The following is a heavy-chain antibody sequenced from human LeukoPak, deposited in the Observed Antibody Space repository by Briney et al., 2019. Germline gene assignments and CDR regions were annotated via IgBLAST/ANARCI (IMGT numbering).Heavy chain of an antibody. Sequence: GGSLRLSCAASGFTFSSYGMHWGRQAPGKGLEWVAVISYDGSNKYYADSVKGRFTISRDNSKNTLYLQMNSLRAEDTAVYYCAAHARNVDVWGKGTTVTVSS. V-gene: IGHV3-30*03. D-gene: IGHD1-1*01. CDR2: ISYDGSNK. J-gene: IGHJ6*04. CDR3: AAHARNVDV. CDR1: GFTFSSYG.